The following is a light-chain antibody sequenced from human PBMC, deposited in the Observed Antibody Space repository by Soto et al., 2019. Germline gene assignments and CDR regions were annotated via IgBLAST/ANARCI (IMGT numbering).Light chain of an antibody. V-gene: IGKV3-20*01. Sequence: ELALTQSPGPLSLSPGERATLSCTASQRVSTNYLAWYQQKPGQASRLLIYGASRRATGIPDRFGGSGSGTEFSLTISSLEPGDSAVYYCQQYGTSPWTFGQGTKVEIK. CDR2: GAS. CDR1: QRVSTNY. J-gene: IGKJ1*01. CDR3: QQYGTSPWT.